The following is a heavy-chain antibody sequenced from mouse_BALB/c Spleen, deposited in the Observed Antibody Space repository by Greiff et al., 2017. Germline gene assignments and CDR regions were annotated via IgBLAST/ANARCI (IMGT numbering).Heavy chain of an antibody. CDR3: ARESGNYAMDY. J-gene: IGHJ4*01. CDR2: IWAGGST. V-gene: IGHV2-9*02. CDR1: GFSLTSYG. D-gene: IGHD1-3*01. Sequence: VKLKESGPGLVAPSQSLSITCTVSGFSLTSYGVHWVRQPPGKGLEWLGVIWAGGSTNYNSALMSRLSISKDNSKSQVFLKMNSLQTDDTAMYYCARESGNYAMDYWGQGTSVTVSS.